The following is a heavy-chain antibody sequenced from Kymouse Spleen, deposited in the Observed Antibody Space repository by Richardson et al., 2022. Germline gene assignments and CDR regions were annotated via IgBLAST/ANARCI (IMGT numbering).Heavy chain of an antibody. CDR3: ARDGSYWGYYYYGMDV. Sequence: QVQLQQWGAGLLKPSETLSLTCAVYGGSFSGYYWSWIRQPPGKGLEWIGEINHSGSTNYNPSLKSRVTISVDTSKNQFSLKLSSVTAADTAVYYCARDGSYWGYYYYGMDVWGQGTTVTVSS. V-gene: IGHV4-34*01. D-gene: IGHD1-26*01. J-gene: IGHJ6*02. CDR2: INHSGST. CDR1: GGSFSGYY.